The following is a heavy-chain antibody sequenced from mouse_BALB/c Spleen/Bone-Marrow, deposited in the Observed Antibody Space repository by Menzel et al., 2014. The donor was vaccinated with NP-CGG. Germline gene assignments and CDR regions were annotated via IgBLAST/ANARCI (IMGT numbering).Heavy chain of an antibody. Sequence: DVKLQESGGGLVQPGGSRKLSCAASGFTFSSFGMHWVRQTPEKGLEWVAYISSGSSTIYYADTVKGRFTISRGNPKNTLFLQVTSLRSEDAAMYYCTRGGNWDDFDYWGQGTTLTVSS. V-gene: IGHV5-17*02. CDR1: GFTFSSFG. D-gene: IGHD4-1*01. CDR2: ISSGSSTI. CDR3: TRGGNWDDFDY. J-gene: IGHJ2*01.